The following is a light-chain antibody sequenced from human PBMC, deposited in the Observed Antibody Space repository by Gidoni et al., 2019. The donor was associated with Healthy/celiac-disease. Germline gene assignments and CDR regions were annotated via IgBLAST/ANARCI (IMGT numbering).Light chain of an antibody. CDR3: QQYYSYTYT. V-gene: IGKV1-8*01. CDR1: QGISSY. J-gene: IGKJ2*01. CDR2: AAS. Sequence: AIRITQSPSSLSASTGYRVTITCRASQGISSYLAWYQQKPGKAPKLLIYAASTLQSGVPSRFSGSGSGTDFTLTISCLQSEDFATYYCQQYYSYTYTFGQGTKLEIK.